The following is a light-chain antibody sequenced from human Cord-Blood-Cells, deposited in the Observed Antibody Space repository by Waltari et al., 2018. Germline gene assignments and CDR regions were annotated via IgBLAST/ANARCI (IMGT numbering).Light chain of an antibody. CDR2: DAS. J-gene: IGKJ1*01. V-gene: IGKV1-5*01. Sequence: IQMTQSPSTLSASVGDSVTITCRASQSISSWFAWYQQKPGKAPKLLIYDASSLESGVPSRFSGSGSGTEFTLTISSLQPDDFATYYCQQYNSYSWTFGQGTKVEIK. CDR3: QQYNSYSWT. CDR1: QSISSW.